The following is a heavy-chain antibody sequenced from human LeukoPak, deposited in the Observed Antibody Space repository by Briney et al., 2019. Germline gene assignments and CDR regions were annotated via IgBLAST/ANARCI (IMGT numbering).Heavy chain of an antibody. J-gene: IGHJ4*02. V-gene: IGHV4-4*07. CDR1: GGSVSSYY. CDR2: IYTSGST. D-gene: IGHD2-2*01. CDR3: ARDFPGIVPAAIRK. Sequence: PSETLSLTCTVSGGSVSSYYWSWIRQPAGKGLEWIGRIYTSGSTNYNPSLKSRVPMSVDTSKHQFSLKLSSVTAADTAVYYCARDFPGIVPAAIRKWGQGTLVTVSS.